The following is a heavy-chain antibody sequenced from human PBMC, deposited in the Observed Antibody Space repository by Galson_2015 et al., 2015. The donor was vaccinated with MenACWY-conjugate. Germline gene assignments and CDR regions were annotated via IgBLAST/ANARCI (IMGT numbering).Heavy chain of an antibody. J-gene: IGHJ6*02. CDR1: GYSFTSYW. V-gene: IGHV5-51*01. Sequence: QSGAEVKKPGESLTISCKGSGYSFTSYWIGWVRQMPGKGLEWMGIIYPGDSDTRYSPSFQGQVTISADKSISTAYLQWSSLKASDTAMYYCARSTAMGASAYYYYGMDVWGQGTTVTVSS. CDR2: IYPGDSDT. D-gene: IGHD5-18*01. CDR3: ARSTAMGASAYYYYGMDV.